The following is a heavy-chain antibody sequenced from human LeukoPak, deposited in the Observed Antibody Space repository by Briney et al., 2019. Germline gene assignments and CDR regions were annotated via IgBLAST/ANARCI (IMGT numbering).Heavy chain of an antibody. V-gene: IGHV3-30*02. D-gene: IGHD1-1*01. Sequence: GGSLRLSCAASGFTFSSYGMHWVRQAPGKGLEWVAFIRYDGSNKYYADSVKGRFTISRDNSKNTLYLQVNSLRAEDTAVYYCAKDSLSWRYYYYMDVWGKGTTVTVSS. J-gene: IGHJ6*03. CDR3: AKDSLSWRYYYYMDV. CDR1: GFTFSSYG. CDR2: IRYDGSNK.